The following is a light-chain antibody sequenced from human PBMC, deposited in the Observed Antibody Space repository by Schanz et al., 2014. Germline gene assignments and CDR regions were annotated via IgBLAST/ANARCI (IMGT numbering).Light chain of an antibody. CDR2: RNN. V-gene: IGLV1-47*01. CDR1: TSNIGSNY. J-gene: IGLJ2*01. Sequence: QSVLTQPPSASATPGQRVTISCSGSTSNIGSNYVYWYQQLPGTAPKLLIYRNNQRPSGVPARFSGSKSGTSASLAISGLQSEDEADYYCQTYDTGLGGYVVFGGGTKLTVL. CDR3: QTYDTGLGGYVV.